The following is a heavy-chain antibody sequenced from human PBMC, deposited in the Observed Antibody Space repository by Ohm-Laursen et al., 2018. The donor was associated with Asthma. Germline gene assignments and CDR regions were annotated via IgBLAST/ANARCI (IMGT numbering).Heavy chain of an antibody. CDR3: ARDQVAATEYYYGMDV. CDR2: IWYDGSNK. Sequence: SLRLSCAASGFAFSTYGMHWVRQAPGKGLEWVAVIWYDGSNKYYADSVKGRFTISRDNAKNSLYLQMNSLRDEDTAVYYCARDQVAATEYYYGMDVWGQGTTVTVSS. CDR1: GFAFSTYG. V-gene: IGHV3-33*08. J-gene: IGHJ6*02. D-gene: IGHD2-15*01.